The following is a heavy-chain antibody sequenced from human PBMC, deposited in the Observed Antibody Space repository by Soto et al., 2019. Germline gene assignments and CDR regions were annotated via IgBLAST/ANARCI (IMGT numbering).Heavy chain of an antibody. CDR2: ISSSSRYI. CDR3: ARDLSTPWDY. J-gene: IGHJ4*02. V-gene: IGHV3-21*01. Sequence: GGSLRLSCAASGFTFSTYSMNWVRQAPGKGLEWVSSISSSSRYIYYADSVKGRFTISRNNAKNSLYLQMNGLRAEDTAVYFCARDLSTPWDYWGQGTLVTVSS. CDR1: GFTFSTYS.